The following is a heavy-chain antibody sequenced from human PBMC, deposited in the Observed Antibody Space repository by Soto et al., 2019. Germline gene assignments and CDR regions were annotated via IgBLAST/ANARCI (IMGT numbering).Heavy chain of an antibody. Sequence: VQLVESGGGVVQPGRSLRLSCAASGFTFSDYAMHWVRQAPGKGLEWVAVVSHDGRNTHYADTVKGRFPISRDSSKNTVSLEMTSLRAEDTAVYYCAKGGRQWLVTSDFNYWGQGALVTVSS. CDR3: AKGGRQWLVTSDFNY. V-gene: IGHV3-30*18. CDR2: VSHDGRNT. J-gene: IGHJ4*02. D-gene: IGHD6-19*01. CDR1: GFTFSDYA.